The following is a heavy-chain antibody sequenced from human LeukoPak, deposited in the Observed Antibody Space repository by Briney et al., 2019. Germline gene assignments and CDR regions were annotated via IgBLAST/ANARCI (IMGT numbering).Heavy chain of an antibody. CDR1: GFTFSDYY. J-gene: IGHJ5*02. Sequence: GGSLRLSCAASGFTFSDYYMSWIRQAPGKGLEWVSYISSSGSTIYYADSVKGRFTISRDNAKNSLYLQMNSLRAEDTAVYYCARVAYSSSWYGRGGWFDPWGQGTLVTVSS. CDR2: ISSSGSTI. CDR3: ARVAYSSSWYGRGGWFDP. V-gene: IGHV3-11*01. D-gene: IGHD6-13*01.